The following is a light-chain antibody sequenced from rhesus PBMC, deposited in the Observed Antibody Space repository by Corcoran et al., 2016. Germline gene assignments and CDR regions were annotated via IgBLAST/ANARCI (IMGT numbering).Light chain of an antibody. V-gene: IGLV2-32*01. CDR1: SSDIGGYNY. J-gene: IGLJ6*01. CDR3: CSYAGSYTFV. CDR2: EVS. Sequence: QAALTQPRSVSGSPGQSVTISCTGTSSDIGGYNYVSWYQQHPGTAPKLMVYEVSKRPSGVSDRFSGSKSGNTASLTISGLQADDESYYHCCSYAGSYTFVFGSGTKLTVL.